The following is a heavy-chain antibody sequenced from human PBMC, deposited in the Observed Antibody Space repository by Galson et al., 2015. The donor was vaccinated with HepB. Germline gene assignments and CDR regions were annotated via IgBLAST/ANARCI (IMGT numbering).Heavy chain of an antibody. CDR2: IYWDGDK. D-gene: IGHD6-19*01. CDR3: ARFNSGWFAPGNLNDVFDI. J-gene: IGHJ3*02. CDR1: GFSLTTSGVG. V-gene: IGHV2-5*02. Sequence: PALVKPTQTLTLTYTFSGFSLTTSGVGVAWVRQPPGKALEWLALIYWDGDKRFSPSLKERLTITKDISKNQGVITTTNMDPLDTATYYCARFNSGWFAPGNLNDVFDIWGQGTKGSVSS.